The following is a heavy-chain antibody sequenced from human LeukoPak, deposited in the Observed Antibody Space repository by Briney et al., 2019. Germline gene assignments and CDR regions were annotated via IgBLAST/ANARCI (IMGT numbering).Heavy chain of an antibody. CDR2: LYSGGAA. J-gene: IGHJ4*02. Sequence: GGSLRLSCAVSGFSVRDDYLNWVRQTPGGGLECVSVLYSGGAAYYADSVKGRFTISRDTSKNTLSLQMNSLRVEDTALYYCARGTFSPQGSYYGHWGQGTRVTVSS. CDR3: ARGTFSPQGSYYGH. V-gene: IGHV3-53*01. D-gene: IGHD3-10*01. CDR1: GFSVRDDY.